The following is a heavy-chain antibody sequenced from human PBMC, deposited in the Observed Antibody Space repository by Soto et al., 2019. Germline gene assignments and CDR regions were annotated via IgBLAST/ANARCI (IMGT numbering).Heavy chain of an antibody. Sequence: QVQLQESGPGLVKPSQTLSLTCTVSAGSIRSGDYYWTWIRQPPGKGLEWIGYIDHSGSAYYNPSLKGRATISIDTSNNPFSLKMTSVTAADTAVYYCAGELGTFYFDHWGQGTLVTVSS. D-gene: IGHD7-27*01. CDR2: IDHSGSA. V-gene: IGHV4-30-4*01. J-gene: IGHJ4*02. CDR1: AGSIRSGDYY. CDR3: AGELGTFYFDH.